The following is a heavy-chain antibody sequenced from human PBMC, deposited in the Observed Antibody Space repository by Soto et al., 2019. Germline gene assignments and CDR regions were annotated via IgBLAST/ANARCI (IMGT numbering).Heavy chain of an antibody. CDR3: ARGGAMGVDY. D-gene: IGHD1-26*01. CDR1: GLTFNTHW. CDR2: IYFDGITT. Sequence: EVQLVESGGGVVQPGGSLSLSCTASGLTFNTHWMHWVGRAPGKGLVWVSRIYFDGITTNYADSVKGRLTVSRDNAKNTVYLHVNTLRDEDTAVYYCARGGAMGVDYWGQGTLVTVSS. J-gene: IGHJ4*02. V-gene: IGHV3-74*01.